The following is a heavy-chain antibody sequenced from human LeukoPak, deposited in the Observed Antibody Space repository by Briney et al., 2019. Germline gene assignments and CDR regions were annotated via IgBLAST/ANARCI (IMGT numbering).Heavy chain of an antibody. CDR2: ISSNGGST. CDR1: GFTFSSYS. J-gene: IGHJ6*04. Sequence: GGSLRLSCAASGFTFSSYSMHSVRQAPGKGLEYVSSISSNGGSTYYANSVEGRFTIYRDNSKNTLYLQMGSLRAEDMAVYYCARDVYYDSSGMDVWGKGTTVSVSS. D-gene: IGHD3-22*01. CDR3: ARDVYYDSSGMDV. V-gene: IGHV3-64*01.